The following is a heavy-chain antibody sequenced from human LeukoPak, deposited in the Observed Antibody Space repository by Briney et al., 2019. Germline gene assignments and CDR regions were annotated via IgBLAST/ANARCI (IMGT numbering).Heavy chain of an antibody. CDR3: ARGGYNYYFED. CDR1: GFVFSSYV. V-gene: IGHV3-23*01. Sequence: PGGSLRLSCAASGFVFSSYVMNWVRQAPGKGLEWVSAMSGRFGNIYYADSVKGRFAISRDNSGNIVYLQMNHLRAEDTAAYYCARGGYNYYFEDWGQGTLVTVSS. CDR2: MSGRFGNI. J-gene: IGHJ4*02. D-gene: IGHD5-24*01.